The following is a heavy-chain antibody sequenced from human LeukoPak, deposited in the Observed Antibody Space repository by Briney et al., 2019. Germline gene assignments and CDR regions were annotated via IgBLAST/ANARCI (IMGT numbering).Heavy chain of an antibody. V-gene: IGHV1-18*01. Sequence: ASVKVSCKASGYTFTSYGISWVRQAPGQGLEWMGWISAYNGNTNYAQKLQGRVTMTTDTSTSTAYMELRSLRSDDTAVYSCARDVVVVVAATRSNWFDPWGQGTLVTVSS. J-gene: IGHJ5*02. D-gene: IGHD2-15*01. CDR3: ARDVVVVVAATRSNWFDP. CDR1: GYTFTSYG. CDR2: ISAYNGNT.